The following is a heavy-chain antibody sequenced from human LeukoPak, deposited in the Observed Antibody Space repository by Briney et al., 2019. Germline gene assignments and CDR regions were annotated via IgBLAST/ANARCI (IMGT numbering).Heavy chain of an antibody. Sequence: GESLKTSLKGPGYRFTSYWIGWVPQMPGKGLEWMVIIFLGDSDTRYSPSFQRQVTISADKSISTAYLQWSSLKAADTAMYYCARQRFTTRAYAGNWFDPWGQGTLVTVSS. CDR3: ARQRFTTRAYAGNWFDP. V-gene: IGHV5-51*01. J-gene: IGHJ5*02. CDR1: GYRFTSYW. D-gene: IGHD3-16*01. CDR2: IFLGDSDT.